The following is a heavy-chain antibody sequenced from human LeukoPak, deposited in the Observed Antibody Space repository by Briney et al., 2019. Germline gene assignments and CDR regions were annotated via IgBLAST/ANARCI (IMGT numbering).Heavy chain of an antibody. Sequence: GGSLRLSCAASGFTFSDHYMDWVRQAPGKGLEWVGRIRNKVNSYTTEYAASVRGRFTVSRDDSQNSLWLQMSSLKTEDTAVYYCARNRVGGPIDSRGQGILVTVSS. CDR3: ARNRVGGPIDS. CDR2: IRNKVNSYTT. V-gene: IGHV3-72*01. J-gene: IGHJ4*02. D-gene: IGHD1-26*01. CDR1: GFTFSDHY.